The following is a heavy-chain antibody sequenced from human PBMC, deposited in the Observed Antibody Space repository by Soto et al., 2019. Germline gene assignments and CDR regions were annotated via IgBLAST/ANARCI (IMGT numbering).Heavy chain of an antibody. D-gene: IGHD5-12*01. CDR3: ARERHSGYFYFDY. Sequence: NPSETLSLTCTVSGGSISSYYWSWIRQPPGKGLEWIGYIYYSGSTNYNPSLKSRVTISVDTSKNQFSLKLSSVTAADTAVYYCARERHSGYFYFDYWGQGTLVTVSS. CDR1: GGSISSYY. J-gene: IGHJ4*02. CDR2: IYYSGST. V-gene: IGHV4-59*01.